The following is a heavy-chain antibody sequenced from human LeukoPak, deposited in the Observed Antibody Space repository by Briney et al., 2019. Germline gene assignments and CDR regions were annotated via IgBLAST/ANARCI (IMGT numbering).Heavy chain of an antibody. Sequence: SGGSLRISFAAPGFTGSSNFISWGRQAPGKGPEWVSVIYGDIGTYYADSVKGRFTISRDNSKNTLYLQMNSLRAEDTAVYYCAWGDYGDYIHNDYWGQGTLVTVSS. V-gene: IGHV3-66*01. J-gene: IGHJ4*02. CDR3: AWGDYGDYIHNDY. CDR1: GFTGSSNF. D-gene: IGHD4-17*01. CDR2: IYGDIGT.